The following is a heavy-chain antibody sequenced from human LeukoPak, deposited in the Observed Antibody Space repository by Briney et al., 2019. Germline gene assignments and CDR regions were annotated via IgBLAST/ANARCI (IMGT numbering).Heavy chain of an antibody. CDR2: ISYDGSNK. CDR3: AKSRIVAALDY. V-gene: IGHV3-30*18. CDR1: GFTFSSYG. Sequence: GGSLRLSCAASGFTFSSYGMHWVRQAPGKGLEWVAVISYDGSNKYYADSVKGRFTISRDNSKNTLYLQMNSLRAEDTAVYYCAKSRIVAALDYWGQGALVTVSS. J-gene: IGHJ4*02. D-gene: IGHD2-15*01.